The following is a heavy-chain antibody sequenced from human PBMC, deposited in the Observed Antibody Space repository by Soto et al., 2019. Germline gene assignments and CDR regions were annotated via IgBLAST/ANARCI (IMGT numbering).Heavy chain of an antibody. CDR2: IYYSGST. J-gene: IGHJ4*02. CDR3: ARRSTVTTKMVYFDY. D-gene: IGHD4-17*01. V-gene: IGHV4-39*01. Sequence: PSETLSLTCTVSGGSISSSSYYWGWIRQPPGKGLEWIGSIYYSGSTYYNPSLKSRVTISVDTSKNQFSLKLSSVTAADTAVYYCARRSTVTTKMVYFDYWGQGTLVTVSS. CDR1: GGSISSSSYY.